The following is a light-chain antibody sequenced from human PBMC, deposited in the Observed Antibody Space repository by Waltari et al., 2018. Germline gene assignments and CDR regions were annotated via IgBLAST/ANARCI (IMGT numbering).Light chain of an antibody. CDR1: GSDIGGNKY. CDR2: DVT. CDR3: SSYATTRVI. Sequence: QSALTQPASVSGTPGQSITISCSGTGSDIGGNKYVSWYQQHPGEAPTVIIYDVTSRPSGVSDRFSGSKSGNTAFLTISGLQAEDEADYYCSSYATTRVIFGGGTKVTVL. J-gene: IGLJ2*01. V-gene: IGLV2-14*03.